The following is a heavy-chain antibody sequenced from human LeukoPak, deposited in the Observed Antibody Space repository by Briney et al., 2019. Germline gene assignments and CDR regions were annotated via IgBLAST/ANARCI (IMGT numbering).Heavy chain of an antibody. CDR2: INHSGST. V-gene: IGHV4-34*01. CDR3: ARGYDSSGYPFDP. J-gene: IGHJ5*02. D-gene: IGHD3-22*01. Sequence: PSETLSLTRAVYGGSFSGYYWSWIRQPPGKGLEWIGEINHSGSTNYNPSLKSRVTISVDTSKNQFSLKLSSVTAADTAVYYCARGYDSSGYPFDPWGQGTLVTVSS. CDR1: GGSFSGYY.